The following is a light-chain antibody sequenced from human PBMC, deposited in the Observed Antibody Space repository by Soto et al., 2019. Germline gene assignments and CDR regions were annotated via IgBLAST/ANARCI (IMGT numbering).Light chain of an antibody. V-gene: IGKV3-15*01. J-gene: IGKJ1*01. CDR1: QSVSSN. CDR2: GAS. Sequence: EIVMTQSPATLSVSPGERATLSCRASQSVSSNLAWYQQKPGQAPRLLIYGASTRATGIPARFSGSGSGTDFTLTISSLQSEDFAVYDCQQYNNWHTFGQGTKVEIK. CDR3: QQYNNWHT.